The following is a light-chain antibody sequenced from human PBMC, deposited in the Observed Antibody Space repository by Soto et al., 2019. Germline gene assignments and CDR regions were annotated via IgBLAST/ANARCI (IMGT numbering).Light chain of an antibody. J-gene: IGLJ1*01. Sequence: SARTQLYTVAAAPGPSISISCTGTSDDIGAYDYVSWYQQHPGKAPKLILYAVSDRPSGVSTRFSGSKSGNTASLTISGVQADDEADYYCSSYRSSDTLEVFGTGTKVTVL. CDR1: SDDIGAYDY. CDR2: AVS. V-gene: IGLV2-14*01. CDR3: SSYRSSDTLEV.